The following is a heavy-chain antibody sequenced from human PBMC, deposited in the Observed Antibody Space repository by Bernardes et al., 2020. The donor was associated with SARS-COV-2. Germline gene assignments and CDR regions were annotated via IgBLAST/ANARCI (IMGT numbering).Heavy chain of an antibody. Sequence: VGSLRLSCAASGFTFTKYDMSWVRQAPGKGLEWVSCISGSGNTTYYADSVKGRFTISRDNSKNTLFLQMDSLRAEDTAVYYCAKDDDRPLFGAPGFDSWGQGTLVTVSS. CDR2: ISGSGNTT. D-gene: IGHD3-3*01. V-gene: IGHV3-23*01. J-gene: IGHJ4*02. CDR1: GFTFTKYD. CDR3: AKDDDRPLFGAPGFDS.